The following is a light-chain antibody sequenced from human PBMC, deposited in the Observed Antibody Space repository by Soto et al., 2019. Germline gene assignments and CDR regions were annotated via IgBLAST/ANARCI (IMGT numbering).Light chain of an antibody. CDR2: GAS. V-gene: IGKV3-20*01. Sequence: EMVLTQSPGTLSLSPGERATLSCRASQSVSSSYLAWYQQKPGQAPRLLIYGASSRATGIPDRFSGSGSGTDFTLTISRLEPEDFGMYYCQQYGSSWTFGQGTKVDIK. CDR1: QSVSSSY. CDR3: QQYGSSWT. J-gene: IGKJ1*01.